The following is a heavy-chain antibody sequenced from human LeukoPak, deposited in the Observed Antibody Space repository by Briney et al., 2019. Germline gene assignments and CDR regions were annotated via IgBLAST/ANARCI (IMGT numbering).Heavy chain of an antibody. V-gene: IGHV4-34*01. Sequence: SETLSLSCAVYGGSFSGYYWSWIRQPAGKGLEWIGKINHSGSANYNPSLKSRVTISVDTSKNQFSLKLSSVTAADTAVYYCARAPSYYDILTGYIGWFDPWGQGTLVTVSS. CDR3: ARAPSYYDILTGYIGWFDP. CDR2: INHSGSA. CDR1: GGSFSGYY. J-gene: IGHJ5*02. D-gene: IGHD3-9*01.